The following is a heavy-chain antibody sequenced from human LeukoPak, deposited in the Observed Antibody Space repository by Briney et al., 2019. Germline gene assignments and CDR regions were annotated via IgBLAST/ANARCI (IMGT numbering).Heavy chain of an antibody. CDR1: GGSISSSSYY. D-gene: IGHD6-13*01. V-gene: IGHV4-39*07. CDR3: ARVSRSPQFDY. CDR2: IYYSGST. Sequence: SETLSLTCTVSGGSISSSSYYWGWIRQPPGKGLEWIGSIYYSGSTYYNPSLKSRVTISVDTSKNQFSLKLSSVTAADTAVYYCARVSRSPQFDYWGQGTLVTVSS. J-gene: IGHJ4*02.